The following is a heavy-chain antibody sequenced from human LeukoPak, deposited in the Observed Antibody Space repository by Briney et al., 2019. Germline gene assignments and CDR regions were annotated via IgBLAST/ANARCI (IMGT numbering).Heavy chain of an antibody. CDR3: ARLRLRPSCYVDY. Sequence: SETLSLTCTVSGGSISSSSYYWGWIRQPPGKGLEWIGSIYYSGSTYYNPSLKSRVTISVDTSKNQFSLKLSSVTAADTAVYYCARLRLRPSCYVDYWGQGTLVTVSS. J-gene: IGHJ4*02. CDR2: IYYSGST. D-gene: IGHD2-2*01. V-gene: IGHV4-39*07. CDR1: GGSISSSSYY.